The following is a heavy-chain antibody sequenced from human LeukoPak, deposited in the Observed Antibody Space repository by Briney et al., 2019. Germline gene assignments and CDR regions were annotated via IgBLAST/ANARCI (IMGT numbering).Heavy chain of an antibody. D-gene: IGHD3-10*01. CDR1: GFTFNSYA. CDR3: ATPGTAMVRGVIIHYAFDI. J-gene: IGHJ3*02. CDR2: ISGSGGST. V-gene: IGHV3-23*01. Sequence: GGSLRLPCAASGFTFNSYAMSWVRQAPGKGLEWVSAISGSGGSTYYADSVRGRFTISRDNSKNTLYLQMNSLRAEDTAVYYCATPGTAMVRGVIIHYAFDIWGQGTMVTVSS.